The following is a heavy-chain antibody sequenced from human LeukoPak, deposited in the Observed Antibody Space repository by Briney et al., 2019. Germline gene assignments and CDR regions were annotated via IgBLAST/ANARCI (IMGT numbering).Heavy chain of an antibody. CDR3: ARFGSEETQGYYDSSGYNLLIDI. J-gene: IGHJ3*02. Sequence: PSETLSLTCAVYGGSFSGYYWSWIRQPPGKGLEWIGEINHSGSTNYNPSLKSRVTISVDTSKNQFSLKLSSVTAADTAVYYCARFGSEETQGYYDSSGYNLLIDIWGQGTMVTVSS. D-gene: IGHD3-22*01. CDR1: GGSFSGYY. V-gene: IGHV4-34*01. CDR2: INHSGST.